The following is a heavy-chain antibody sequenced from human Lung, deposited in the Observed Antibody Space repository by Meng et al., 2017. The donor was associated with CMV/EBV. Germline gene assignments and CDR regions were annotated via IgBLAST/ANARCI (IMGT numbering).Heavy chain of an antibody. D-gene: IGHD3-10*01. J-gene: IGHJ4*02. CDR1: GYTFTSYG. Sequence: SVXVSXXASGYTFTSYGISWVRQAPGQGLEWMGWISAYNGNTNYAQKFQGRVIMTTDTFASTAYMELRSLRSEDTAVYYCARDWELVTHGGDYWGQGTGVTVSS. CDR3: ARDWELVTHGGDY. CDR2: ISAYNGNT. V-gene: IGHV1-18*01.